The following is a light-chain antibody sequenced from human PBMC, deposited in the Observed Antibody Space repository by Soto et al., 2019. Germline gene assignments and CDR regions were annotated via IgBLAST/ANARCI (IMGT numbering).Light chain of an antibody. CDR2: DVS. CDR1: SSDVGGYNY. J-gene: IGLJ1*01. CDR3: SSYTTSNTRQIV. Sequence: QSALTQPASVSGSPGQSITTSCTGTSSDVGGYNYVSWYQHHPGKAPKLMIFDVSNRLSGVSNRFSGSKSGNTASLTISGLQPEDEADYYCSSYTTSNTRQIVFGTGTKVTVL. V-gene: IGLV2-14*03.